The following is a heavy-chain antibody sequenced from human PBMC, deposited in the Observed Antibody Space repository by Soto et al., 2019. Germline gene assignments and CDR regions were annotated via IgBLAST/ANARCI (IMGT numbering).Heavy chain of an antibody. CDR1: GGSISSYY. CDR3: ARGPRNWNVPHFDY. J-gene: IGHJ4*02. V-gene: IGHV4-59*01. CDR2: IYYSGST. D-gene: IGHD1-1*01. Sequence: SETLSLTCTVSGGSISSYYWSWIRQPPGKGLEWIGYIYYSGSTNYNPSLKSRVTISVDTSKNQFSLKLSSVTAADTAVYYCARGPRNWNVPHFDYWGQGTLVTVSS.